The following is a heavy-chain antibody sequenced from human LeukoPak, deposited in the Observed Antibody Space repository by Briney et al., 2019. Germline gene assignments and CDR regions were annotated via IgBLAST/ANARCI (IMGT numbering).Heavy chain of an antibody. D-gene: IGHD6-19*01. V-gene: IGHV4-59*08. CDR1: GGSISGYY. Sequence: SETLSLTCTVSGGSISGYYWSWIRQPPGKGLEWIGYIHYTGSTNYNPSLKSRVTISADPSKNQFFLRLTSVTAADTAVYYCARPYGSGWYAAFHIWGQGTMVTVSS. J-gene: IGHJ3*02. CDR2: IHYTGST. CDR3: ARPYGSGWYAAFHI.